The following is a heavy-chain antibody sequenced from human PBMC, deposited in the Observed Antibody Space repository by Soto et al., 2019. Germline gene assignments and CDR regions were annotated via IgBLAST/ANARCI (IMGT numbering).Heavy chain of an antibody. V-gene: IGHV1-2*04. CDR3: ARDRGTGSNDSHDAFDI. J-gene: IGHJ3*02. Sequence: ASVKVSCKASGYTFTGYYMHWVRQAPGQGLEWMGWINPNSGGTNYAQKFQGWVTMTRDTSISTAYMELSRLRSDDTAVYYCARDRGTGSNDSHDAFDIWGQGTMVTVSS. CDR2: INPNSGGT. CDR1: GYTFTGYY. D-gene: IGHD7-27*01.